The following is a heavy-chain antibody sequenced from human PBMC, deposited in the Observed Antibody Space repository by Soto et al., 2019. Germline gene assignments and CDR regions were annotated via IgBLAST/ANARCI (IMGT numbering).Heavy chain of an antibody. V-gene: IGHV1-8*01. D-gene: IGHD1-7*01. CDR2: MNPNSGKT. CDR3: ATELRHVDR. Sequence: GASVKVSCKASGYTFTSLDINWVRQATGQGLEWMGWMNPNSGKTGYAQKFQGRVTMTSDSSITTAYMELSSLRSEDTATYYCATELRHVDRWGQGTLVTVSS. CDR1: GYTFTSLD. J-gene: IGHJ5*02.